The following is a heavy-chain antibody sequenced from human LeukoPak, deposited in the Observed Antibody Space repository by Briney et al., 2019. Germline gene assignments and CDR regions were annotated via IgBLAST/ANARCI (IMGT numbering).Heavy chain of an antibody. J-gene: IGHJ5*02. Sequence: GGSLRLSCAASGFTFSSYGMRWVRQAPGKGLEWVAFIRYDGSNKYYADSVKGRFTISRDNSKNTLYLQMNSLRAEDTAVYYCARDGPSSGWYGHWFDPWGQGTLVIVSS. CDR2: IRYDGSNK. CDR1: GFTFSSYG. V-gene: IGHV3-30*02. CDR3: ARDGPSSGWYGHWFDP. D-gene: IGHD6-19*01.